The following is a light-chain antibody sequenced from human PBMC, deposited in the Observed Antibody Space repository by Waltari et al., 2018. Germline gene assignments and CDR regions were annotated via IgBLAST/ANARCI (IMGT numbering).Light chain of an antibody. CDR2: KDS. Sequence: SYELTQPPSVSVSPGQTARITCSGDALPKQYAYWYQQKAGQAPVLLIYKDSERPSGIPERFSGSSSGTAVTLTISGVQAEDEADYYRQSADSSSTFWVFGGGTKVTVL. CDR3: QSADSSSTFWV. V-gene: IGLV3-25*03. CDR1: ALPKQY. J-gene: IGLJ3*02.